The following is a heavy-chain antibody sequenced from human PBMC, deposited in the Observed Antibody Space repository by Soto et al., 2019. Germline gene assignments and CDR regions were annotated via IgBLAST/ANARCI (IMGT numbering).Heavy chain of an antibody. CDR1: GFRFSSYG. CDR2: ISGDGSNT. Sequence: GGSLRLSCRTSGFRFSSYGMHWVRQAPGKGPEWVAFISGDGSNTEYVDSVRGRFTVSRDNSRNTLFLQMNSLREEDTAVYYCAKDLFKNSDWTADWGQETLVTVS. CDR3: AKDLFKNSDWTAD. D-gene: IGHD2-21*01. V-gene: IGHV3-30*18. J-gene: IGHJ4*02.